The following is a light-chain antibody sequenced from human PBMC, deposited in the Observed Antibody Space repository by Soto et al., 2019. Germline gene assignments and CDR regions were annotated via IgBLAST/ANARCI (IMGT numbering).Light chain of an antibody. J-gene: IGKJ2*01. CDR3: LQHNSYPHT. CDR1: QDIRND. Sequence: DIQMTQSPSSLSASVGDRVTITCRASQDIRNDFGWYQYKPGKAPKRLIYAASSLQSGVPSRFSGSGSGTEFTLTISSLQPEDFATYYCLQHNSYPHTFGQGTKVDIK. V-gene: IGKV1-17*01. CDR2: AAS.